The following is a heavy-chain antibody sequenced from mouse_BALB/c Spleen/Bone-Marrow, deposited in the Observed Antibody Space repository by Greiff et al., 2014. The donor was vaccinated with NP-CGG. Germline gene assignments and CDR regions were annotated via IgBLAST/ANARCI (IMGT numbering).Heavy chain of an antibody. V-gene: IGHV7-3*02. Sequence: DVKLVESGGGLVQPGGSLRLSCATSEFTFTDYYMSWVRQPPGKALEWLGFIRNKANGYTTEYCASVKGRFTISRDNSQSILYLQMNTLRAEDSATYYCARDRGLLRFDYWGQGTTLTVSS. J-gene: IGHJ2*01. CDR3: ARDRGLLRFDY. CDR2: IRNKANGYTT. D-gene: IGHD2-3*01. CDR1: EFTFTDYY.